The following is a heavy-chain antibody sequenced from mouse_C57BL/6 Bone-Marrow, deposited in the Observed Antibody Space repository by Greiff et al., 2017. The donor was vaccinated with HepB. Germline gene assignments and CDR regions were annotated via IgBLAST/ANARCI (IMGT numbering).Heavy chain of an antibody. Sequence: QVQLQQPGAELVKPGASVKLSCKASGYTFTSYWMHWVKQRPGQGLEWIGMIHPNSGSTNYNEKFKSKATLTVDKSSSTAYMQLSSLTSEDSAVYDCASRWVVATDYYAMDYWGQGTSVTVSS. J-gene: IGHJ4*01. CDR1: GYTFTSYW. D-gene: IGHD1-1*01. V-gene: IGHV1-64*01. CDR2: IHPNSGST. CDR3: ASRWVVATDYYAMDY.